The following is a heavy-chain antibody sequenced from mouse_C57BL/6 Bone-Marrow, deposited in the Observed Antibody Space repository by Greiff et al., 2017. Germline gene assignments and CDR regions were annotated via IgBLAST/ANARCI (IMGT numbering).Heavy chain of an antibody. CDR2: IDPETGGT. D-gene: IGHD4-1*01. CDR1: GYTFTDYE. CDR3: TRRELGLFYWYFDV. J-gene: IGHJ1*03. V-gene: IGHV1-15*01. Sequence: VQLQESGAELVRPGASVTLSCKASGYTFTDYEMHWVKQTPVHGLEWIGAIDPETGGTAYNQKFKGKAILTADKSSSTAYMELRSLTSEDSAVYYCTRRELGLFYWYFDVWGTGTTVTVSS.